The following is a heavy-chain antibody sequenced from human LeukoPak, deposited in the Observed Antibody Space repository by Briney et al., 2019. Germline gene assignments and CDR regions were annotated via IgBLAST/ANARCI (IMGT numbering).Heavy chain of an antibody. Sequence: GASVKVSCKASGYTFTSYGISWVRQAPGQGLEWMGWISAYNGNTNYAQKLQGRVTMTTDSSTSTAYMELRSLRSDDTAVYYCARGRGSYSHDAFDIWGQGTMVTVSS. J-gene: IGHJ3*02. CDR1: GYTFTSYG. CDR2: ISAYNGNT. D-gene: IGHD1-26*01. V-gene: IGHV1-18*01. CDR3: ARGRGSYSHDAFDI.